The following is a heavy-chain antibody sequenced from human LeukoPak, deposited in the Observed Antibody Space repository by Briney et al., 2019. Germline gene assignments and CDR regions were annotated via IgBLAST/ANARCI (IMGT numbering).Heavy chain of an antibody. Sequence: SETLSLTCTLSGGSISSGTFYWGWIRQPPGKGLEWIGSIYSSGNPYYSPSLKSRVTISIDTSKNHFSLQLNSVTAADTAVYYCARHSSWFDPWGVGTLVIVSS. CDR1: GGSISSGTFY. V-gene: IGHV4-39*01. J-gene: IGHJ5*02. CDR3: ARHSSWFDP. CDR2: IYSSGNP.